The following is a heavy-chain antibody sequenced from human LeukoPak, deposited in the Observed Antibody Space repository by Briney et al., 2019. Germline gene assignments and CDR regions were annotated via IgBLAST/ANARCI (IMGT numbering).Heavy chain of an antibody. CDR2: ISGSSNYI. D-gene: IGHD2-21*01. V-gene: IGHV3-21*01. Sequence: GGSLRLSCAASGFTFSDYTMNWVRLAPGKGLEWVSSISGSSNYIYYADLVKGRFTISRGNAKNSLYLQMNSLRVEDTAVYYCARDESGDNDAFDIWGQGTMVTVSS. J-gene: IGHJ3*02. CDR1: GFTFSDYT. CDR3: ARDESGDNDAFDI.